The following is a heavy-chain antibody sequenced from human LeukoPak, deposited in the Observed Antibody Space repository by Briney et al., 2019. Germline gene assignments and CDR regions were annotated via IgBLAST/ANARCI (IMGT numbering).Heavy chain of an antibody. CDR1: GASIISSSYY. D-gene: IGHD6-13*01. J-gene: IGHJ4*02. CDR2: INHSGST. V-gene: IGHV4-39*07. CDR3: ASSSSWQLIDY. Sequence: SETLSLTCAVSGASIISSSYYWGWIRQPPGMGLEWIGEINHSGSTNYNPSLKSRVTISVDTSKNQFSLKLSSVTAADTAVYYCASSSSWQLIDYWGQGTLVTVSS.